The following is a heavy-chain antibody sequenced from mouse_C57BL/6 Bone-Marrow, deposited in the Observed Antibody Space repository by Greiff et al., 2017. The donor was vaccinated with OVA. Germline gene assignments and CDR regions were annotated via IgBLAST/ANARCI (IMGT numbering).Heavy chain of an antibody. V-gene: IGHV14-3*01. CDR3: ARGNFGSSFYAMDY. D-gene: IGHD1-1*01. CDR1: GFNIKNTY. Sequence: VQLQQSVAELVRTGASVKLSCTASGFNIKNTYMHWVKQRPEQGLEWIGRIDPANDNTKYAPKFQGKATMTADTSSNTAYLQLSSLSSEDTAVYCCARGNFGSSFYAMDYWGQGTSVTVSS. CDR2: IDPANDNT. J-gene: IGHJ4*01.